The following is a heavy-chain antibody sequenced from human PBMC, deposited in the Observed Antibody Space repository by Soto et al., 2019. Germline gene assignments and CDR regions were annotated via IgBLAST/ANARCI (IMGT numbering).Heavy chain of an antibody. D-gene: IGHD5-12*01. V-gene: IGHV4-34*01. CDR1: GGSFSGYY. Sequence: PSETLSLTCAVYGGSFSGYYWSWIRQPPGKGLEWIGEINHSGSTNYNPSLKSRVTISVDTSKIQFSLKLSSVTAADTAVYYCARGRLRFHRHYYYMDVWGKGTTVTVSS. CDR3: ARGRLRFHRHYYYMDV. J-gene: IGHJ6*03. CDR2: INHSGST.